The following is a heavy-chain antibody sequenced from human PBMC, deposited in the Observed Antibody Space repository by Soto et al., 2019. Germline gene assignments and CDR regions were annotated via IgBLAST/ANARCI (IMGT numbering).Heavy chain of an antibody. V-gene: IGHV1-2*04. Sequence: ASVKVSCKASGYNLTAYYMQWVGQAPGQGIEWMGWINPTSGGTNYAQKFQGWVTMTRDTSISTAYMELSRLRSDDTAVYYCARGECGYSSSWYWFDPWGQGTLVTVSS. CDR1: GYNLTAYY. CDR2: INPTSGGT. D-gene: IGHD6-13*01. CDR3: ARGECGYSSSWYWFDP. J-gene: IGHJ5*02.